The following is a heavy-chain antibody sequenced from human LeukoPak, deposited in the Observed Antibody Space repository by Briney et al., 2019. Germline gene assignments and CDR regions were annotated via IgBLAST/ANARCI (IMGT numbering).Heavy chain of an antibody. CDR1: GYTFTSYG. V-gene: IGHV1-18*01. CDR3: AREEHYYDSSGYFSNYFDY. D-gene: IGHD3-22*01. CDR2: ISAYNGNT. Sequence: GASVKVSCKASGYTFTSYGISWVRQAPGQGLEWMGWISAYNGNTNYAQKLQGRVTMTTDTSTSTAYMELRSLRSDDTAVYYCAREEHYYDSSGYFSNYFDYWGQGTLVTVSS. J-gene: IGHJ4*02.